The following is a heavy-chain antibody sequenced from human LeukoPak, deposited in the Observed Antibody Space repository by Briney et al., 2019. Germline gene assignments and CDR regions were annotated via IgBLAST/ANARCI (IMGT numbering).Heavy chain of an antibody. CDR1: GGSINSYY. Sequence: PSETLSLTCTVSGGSINSYYWSWIRQPPGKGLEWIGYIYYSGSTNYSPSLKGRVTISVDTSKNQFSLKLSSVTAADTAVYYCARDRYQYDSIGFFIVWFFDSWGQGALVTAS. D-gene: IGHD3-22*01. V-gene: IGHV4-59*01. CDR2: IYYSGST. CDR3: ARDRYQYDSIGFFIVWFFDS. J-gene: IGHJ4*02.